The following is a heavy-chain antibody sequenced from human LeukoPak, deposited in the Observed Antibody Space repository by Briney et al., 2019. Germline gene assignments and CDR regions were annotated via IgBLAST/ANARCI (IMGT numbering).Heavy chain of an antibody. D-gene: IGHD2-2*01. V-gene: IGHV4-31*03. J-gene: IGHJ4*01. CDR3: ASLDCSSTSCPFDY. CDR2: IYYSGST. CDR1: GGSISSGGYY. Sequence: PSQTLSLTCTVSGGSISSGGYYWSWIRQHPGKGLEWIGYIYYSGSTYYNPSLKSRVTISVDTSKNQFSLKLSSVTSADTAVYYCASLDCSSTSCPFDYWGHEALVSASS.